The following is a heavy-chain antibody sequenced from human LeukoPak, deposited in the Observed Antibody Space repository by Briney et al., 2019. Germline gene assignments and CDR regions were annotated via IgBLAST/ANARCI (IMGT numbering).Heavy chain of an antibody. Sequence: GRSLRLSCAAPGFTFSSYAMHWVRQAPGKGLEWVAVISYDGSNKYYADSVKGRFTISRDNSKNTLYLQINSLRAEDTAVYYCARDGPTSYYYDSGAFDIWGQGTMVTVSS. CDR2: ISYDGSNK. CDR3: ARDGPTSYYYDSGAFDI. CDR1: GFTFSSYA. V-gene: IGHV3-30-3*01. D-gene: IGHD3-22*01. J-gene: IGHJ3*02.